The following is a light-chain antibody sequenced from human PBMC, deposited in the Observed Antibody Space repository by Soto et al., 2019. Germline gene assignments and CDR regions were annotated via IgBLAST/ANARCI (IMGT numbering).Light chain of an antibody. Sequence: QPVLTQSPSASASLGASVKLTCTLSSGHSSYAIAWHQQQPEKGPRYLMKLNSDGSHSKGDGIPDRFSGSSSGAERFLTISSLQSEDEDDYYCQTWGTGIHVVFGGWTKL. V-gene: IGLV4-69*01. CDR2: LNSDGSH. CDR1: SGHSSYA. J-gene: IGLJ2*01. CDR3: QTWGTGIHVV.